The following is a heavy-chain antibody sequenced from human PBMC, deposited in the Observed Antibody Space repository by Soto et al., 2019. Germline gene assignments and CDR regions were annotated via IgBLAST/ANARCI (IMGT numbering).Heavy chain of an antibody. J-gene: IGHJ3*02. D-gene: IGHD3-16*02. V-gene: IGHV1-69*13. CDR1: GGTFSSYA. Sequence: SVKVSCKASGGTFSSYAISWVRQAPGQGLEWMGGIIPIFGTANYAQKFQGRVTITADESTSTAYMELSSLRSEDTAVYYCARGTYYDYVWGSYRPTLDAFDIWGQGTIVTVSS. CDR2: IIPIFGTA. CDR3: ARGTYYDYVWGSYRPTLDAFDI.